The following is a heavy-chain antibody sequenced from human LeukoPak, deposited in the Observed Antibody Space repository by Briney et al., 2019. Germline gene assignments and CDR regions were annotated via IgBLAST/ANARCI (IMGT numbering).Heavy chain of an antibody. D-gene: IGHD1-14*01. V-gene: IGHV3-74*01. CDR2: INGDGRNI. Sequence: SGGSLRLSCVASGFTFSSYWMHWVRQDPRKGLVWVSRINGDGRNINYADSVRGRFTISRDNAKNTLYLQMNTLRVEDTAVYYCANLPIAPDDYFYYMDVWGKGTTVTVSS. CDR1: GFTFSSYW. CDR3: ANLPIAPDDYFYYMDV. J-gene: IGHJ6*03.